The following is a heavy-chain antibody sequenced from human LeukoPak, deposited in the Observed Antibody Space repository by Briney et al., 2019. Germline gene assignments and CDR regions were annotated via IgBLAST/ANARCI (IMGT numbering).Heavy chain of an antibody. CDR3: AKDLELTMGY. V-gene: IGHV3-30*18. J-gene: IGHJ4*02. Sequence: PGGSLRLSCAASGFTFSSYGMHWVRQAPGKGPEWVAVISYDGSNKYYADSVKGRFTISRDNSKNTLYLQMNSLRAEDTAVYYCAKDLELTMGYWGQGTLVTVSS. D-gene: IGHD1-1*01. CDR2: ISYDGSNK. CDR1: GFTFSSYG.